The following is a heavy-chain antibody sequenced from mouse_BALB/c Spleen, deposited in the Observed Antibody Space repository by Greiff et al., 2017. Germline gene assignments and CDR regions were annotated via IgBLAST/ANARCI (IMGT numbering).Heavy chain of an antibody. CDR3: ARPYDYDVAYYAMDY. CDR1: GYTFSSYW. V-gene: IGHV1-9*01. D-gene: IGHD2-4*01. CDR2: ILPGSGST. Sequence: QVQLQQSGAELMKPGASVKISCKATGYTFSSYWIEWVKQRPGHGLEWIGEILPGSGSTNYNEKFKGKATFTADTSSNTAYMQLSSLTSEDSAVYYCARPYDYDVAYYAMDYWGQGTSVTVSS. J-gene: IGHJ4*01.